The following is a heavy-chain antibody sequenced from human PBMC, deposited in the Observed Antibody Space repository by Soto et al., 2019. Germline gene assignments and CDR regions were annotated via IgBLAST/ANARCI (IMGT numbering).Heavy chain of an antibody. CDR2: INHSGST. V-gene: IGHV4-34*01. CDR1: GGSFSGYY. Sequence: SETLSLTCAVYGGSFSGYYWSWIRQPPGKGLEWIGEINHSGSTNYNPSLKSRVTISVDTSKNQFSLKLSSVTAADTAVYYCARHNSSSRRKIYYSYAMDGWGQGPTVTVSS. CDR3: ARHNSSSRRKIYYSYAMDG. D-gene: IGHD6-13*01. J-gene: IGHJ6*02.